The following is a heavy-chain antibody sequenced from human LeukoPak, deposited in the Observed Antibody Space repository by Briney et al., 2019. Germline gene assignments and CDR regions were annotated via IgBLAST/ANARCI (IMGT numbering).Heavy chain of an antibody. J-gene: IGHJ4*02. CDR2: INYSGST. Sequence: SETLSLTCTVSGGSISSYYWSWIRQPPGEGPEWIGYINYSGSTNYNPSLKSRVTISIDTSKNQFSLKLSSVTAADTAIYYCARGYSTTWDDVGYIDYWGQGSLVTVSS. CDR1: GGSISSYY. CDR3: ARGYSTTWDDVGYIDY. D-gene: IGHD2/OR15-2a*01. V-gene: IGHV4-59*01.